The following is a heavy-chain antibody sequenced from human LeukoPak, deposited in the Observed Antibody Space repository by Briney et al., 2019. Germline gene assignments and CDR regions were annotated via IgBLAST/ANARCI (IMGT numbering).Heavy chain of an antibody. Sequence: SETLSLTCTVSGYSINSGYYWAWIRQPPGKGLEWIAAVYHSGNTYYNPSLKSRLTISLDTSKNQFSLKLTSVTAADTAVYYCARFRGSGTFCSAIDNWGQGTLVTVSS. CDR2: VYHSGNT. CDR3: ARFRGSGTFCSAIDN. CDR1: GYSINSGYY. D-gene: IGHD3-10*01. V-gene: IGHV4-38-2*02. J-gene: IGHJ4*02.